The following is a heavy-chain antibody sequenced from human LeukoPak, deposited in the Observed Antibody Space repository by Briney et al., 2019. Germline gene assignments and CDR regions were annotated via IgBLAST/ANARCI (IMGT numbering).Heavy chain of an antibody. D-gene: IGHD3-22*01. J-gene: IGHJ2*01. CDR1: GGTFSSYA. CDR3: ARGEITMIGVVINGWYFDL. Sequence: VASVKVSCKASGGTFSSYAISWVRQAPGQGLEWMGRIIPILGIANYAQKFQGRVTITADKSTSTAYMELSSLRSEDTAVYSCARGEITMIGVVINGWYFDLWGRGTLVTVSS. CDR2: IIPILGIA. V-gene: IGHV1-69*04.